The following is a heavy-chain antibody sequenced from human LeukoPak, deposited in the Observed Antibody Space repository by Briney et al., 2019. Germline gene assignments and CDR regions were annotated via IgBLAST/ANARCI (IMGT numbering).Heavy chain of an antibody. D-gene: IGHD6-13*01. CDR1: GDTSTGYY. V-gene: IGHV1-2*02. Sequence: ASATVSFKAPGDTSTGYYMHRVPETPGQGLERMGWINPNSGGTNYAQKFQGRVTMTRDTSISTAYMELSRLRSDDTAVYYCARRSSSFDAFDIWGQGTMVTVSS. J-gene: IGHJ3*02. CDR2: INPNSGGT. CDR3: ARRSSSFDAFDI.